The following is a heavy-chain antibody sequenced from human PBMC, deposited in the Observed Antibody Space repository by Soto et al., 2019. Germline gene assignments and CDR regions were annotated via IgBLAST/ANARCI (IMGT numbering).Heavy chain of an antibody. V-gene: IGHV3-30-3*01. CDR3: ERQRDSSGWFDAFDI. D-gene: IGHD6-19*01. J-gene: IGHJ3*02. Sequence: QVQLVESGGGVVQPGRSLRLSCAASGFTFSSYAMHWVRQAPGKGLEWVAVISYDGSNKYYADSVKGRFTISRDNSKNTLYLQMNSLRAEDTAVYYCERQRDSSGWFDAFDIWGQGTMVTVSS. CDR2: ISYDGSNK. CDR1: GFTFSSYA.